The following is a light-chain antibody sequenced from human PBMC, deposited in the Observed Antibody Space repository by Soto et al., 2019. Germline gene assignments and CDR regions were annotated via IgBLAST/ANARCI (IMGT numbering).Light chain of an antibody. CDR2: DVT. Sequence: QSVLTQPRSVSGSPGQSVTISCTGTSSDVDDYNFVSWYQQHPGTAPKLMIYDVTKRPSGVPGRFSGSRSGNTASLTISGLQIEDEAHYYCQSYDISLSVVFGGGTKLTVL. CDR1: SSDVDDYNF. V-gene: IGLV2-11*01. CDR3: QSYDISLSVV. J-gene: IGLJ2*01.